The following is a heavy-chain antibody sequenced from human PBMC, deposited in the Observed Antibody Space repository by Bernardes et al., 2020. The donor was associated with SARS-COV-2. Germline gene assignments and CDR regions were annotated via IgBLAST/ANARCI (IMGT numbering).Heavy chain of an antibody. CDR3: ARDPTVDTVFGVAPSYYGMDV. Sequence: GGSLRLSCAASGFTFSRNAMNWVRQAPGKGLEWVAVLSFDGSDKYYAASVKGRFTIARDNSNNTLYLQMDSLTAEDTAVYYCARDPTVDTVFGVAPSYYGMDVWGQGTTVTVSS. V-gene: IGHV3-30-3*01. CDR1: GFTFSRNA. J-gene: IGHJ6*02. D-gene: IGHD3-3*01. CDR2: LSFDGSDK.